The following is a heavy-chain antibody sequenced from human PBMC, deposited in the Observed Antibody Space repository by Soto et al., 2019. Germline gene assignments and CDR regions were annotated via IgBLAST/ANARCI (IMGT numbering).Heavy chain of an antibody. CDR1: GFTFNTYA. CDR2: ISRSGGST. J-gene: IGHJ6*03. Sequence: GGSLRLSCAASGFTFNTYAMSWVRQAPGKGLEWVSAISRSGGSTFYADSVKGRFTISRDNSKNTLYLQMNSLRAEDTAVYYCAKDGNPNSDYYYYYMDVWGKGTTVTVSS. CDR3: AKDGNPNSDYYYYYMDV. V-gene: IGHV3-23*01. D-gene: IGHD1-1*01.